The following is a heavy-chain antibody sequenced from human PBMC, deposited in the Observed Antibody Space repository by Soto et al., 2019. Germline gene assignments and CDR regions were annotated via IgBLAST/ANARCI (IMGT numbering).Heavy chain of an antibody. CDR2: ISGGGGST. CDR1: GFTFSSYA. D-gene: IGHD3-9*01. J-gene: IGHJ5*02. Sequence: GGSLRLSCAASGFTFSSYAMIWVRQAPGKGLEWVSAISGGGGSTYYADSVKGRFTISRDNSKNTLYLQVNSLRAEDTAVYYCAKIAYYDILSGSRKYNWFDPWGQGTLVTVSS. V-gene: IGHV3-23*01. CDR3: AKIAYYDILSGSRKYNWFDP.